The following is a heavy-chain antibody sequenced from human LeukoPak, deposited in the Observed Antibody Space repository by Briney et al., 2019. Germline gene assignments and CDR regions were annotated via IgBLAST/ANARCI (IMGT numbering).Heavy chain of an antibody. J-gene: IGHJ4*02. CDR1: GGSISSYY. V-gene: IGHV4-59*01. Sequence: PSETLSLTCTVSGGSISSYYWSWIRQPPGKGLEWIGYIYYSGSTNYNPSLKSRLTISVDTSKNQFSLKLSSVTAADTAVYYCARGNGYNYYWGQGTLVTVSS. CDR3: ARGNGYNYY. CDR2: IYYSGST. D-gene: IGHD5-24*01.